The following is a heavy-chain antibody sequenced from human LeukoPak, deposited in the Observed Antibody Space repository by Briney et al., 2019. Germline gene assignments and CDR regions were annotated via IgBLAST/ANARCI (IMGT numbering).Heavy chain of an antibody. D-gene: IGHD5-12*01. CDR3: AREWHHVFDY. CDR2: IYPRESP. V-gene: IGHV4-4*07. CDR1: GGSFSSYS. J-gene: IGHJ4*02. Sequence: PSETLSLTCTVSGGSFSSYSWSWMRQPAGKGLEWIGRIYPRESPNYNPSLKSRVIMSVDESKNQFSLKLRSVTAADTAVYYCAREWHHVFDYWGQGNLVTVSS.